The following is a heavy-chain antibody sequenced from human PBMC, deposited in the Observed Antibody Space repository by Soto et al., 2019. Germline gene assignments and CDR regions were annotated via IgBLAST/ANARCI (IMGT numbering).Heavy chain of an antibody. D-gene: IGHD3-10*01. J-gene: IGHJ4*02. V-gene: IGHV3-21*06. CDR1: GFNFNSYT. CDR3: ARVGDYFGEFDYFDY. CDR2: ISRFSDRT. Sequence: LRLSCSASGFNFNSYTMNWVRQAPGKGLEWVSSISRFSDRTYYADSVKGRFAIFRANAENSVYLQVNSLRAEDTAVYYCARVGDYFGEFDYFDYWGQGTRVTVSS.